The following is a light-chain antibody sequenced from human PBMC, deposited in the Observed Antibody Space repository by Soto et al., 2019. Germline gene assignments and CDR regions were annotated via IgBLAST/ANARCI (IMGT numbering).Light chain of an antibody. Sequence: QSALTQPASVSGSPGQSITISCSGSRSDIGSYNNVAWYQKHPGKAPRVMIFGVTKRPSGISDRFFGSKSGSTASLTISSLQAEDEADYFCFSYAGNRIWVFGGGTKLTVL. J-gene: IGLJ3*02. CDR1: RSDIGSYNN. CDR2: GVT. V-gene: IGLV2-23*02. CDR3: FSYAGNRIWV.